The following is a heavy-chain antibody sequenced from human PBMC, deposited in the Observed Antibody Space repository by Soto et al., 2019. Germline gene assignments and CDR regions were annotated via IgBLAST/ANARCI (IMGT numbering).Heavy chain of an antibody. Sequence: GGSLRLSCAASGFTFSSYSMNWVRQAPGKGLEWVSSISSSSSYIYYADSVKGRFTISRDNAKNSPYLQMNNLRAEDTAVYYCARDKAPRYCSSTSCYTYYYYGMDVWGQGTTVTVSS. V-gene: IGHV3-21*01. CDR2: ISSSSSYI. CDR1: GFTFSSYS. CDR3: ARDKAPRYCSSTSCYTYYYYGMDV. J-gene: IGHJ6*02. D-gene: IGHD2-2*02.